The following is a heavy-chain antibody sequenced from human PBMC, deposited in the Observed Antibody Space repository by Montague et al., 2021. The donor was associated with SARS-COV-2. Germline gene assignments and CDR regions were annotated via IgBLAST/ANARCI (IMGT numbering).Heavy chain of an antibody. CDR2: IYYSGST. V-gene: IGHV4-39*07. Sequence: SETLPLTCTVSGGSISSSSYYWGWIRQPPGKGLEWIGSIYYSGSTYYXPSLKSRVTISVDTSKNQFSLKLSSVTAADTAVYYCARGGGTVTTFLGVGYVRVGLNWFDPGGQGTLVTVSS. CDR1: GGSISSSSYY. CDR3: ARGGGTVTTFLGVGYVRVGLNWFDP. J-gene: IGHJ5*02. D-gene: IGHD4-17*01.